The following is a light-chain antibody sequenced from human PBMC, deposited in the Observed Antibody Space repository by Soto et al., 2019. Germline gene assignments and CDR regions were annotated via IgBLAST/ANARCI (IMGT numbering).Light chain of an antibody. CDR3: LQDYNYPWT. CDR2: AAS. Sequence: AIQLTQSPSSLSASIGDRVTITCQASQGIRNDVSWYQQKPGKAPKFLIFAASNLQSGVPSRFSGSGSGTEFTLIITSLQPEDFATYYCLQDYNYPWTFGQGTKVEIK. CDR1: QGIRND. J-gene: IGKJ1*01. V-gene: IGKV1-6*02.